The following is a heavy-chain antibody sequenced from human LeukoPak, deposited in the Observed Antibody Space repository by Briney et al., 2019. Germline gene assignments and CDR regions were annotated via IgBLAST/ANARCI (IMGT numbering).Heavy chain of an antibody. CDR3: ARGDDYSSTFDY. CDR2: ISSSTEYK. V-gene: IGHV3-21*01. Sequence: GGSLRLSCAASGFTFSSYSMNWVRQAPGKGLEWVSSISSSTEYKYHADSVRGRFTISRDNAKNSLYLQMNGLRAEDTAVYYCARGDDYSSTFDYWGQGTLVTVSS. D-gene: IGHD4-11*01. J-gene: IGHJ4*02. CDR1: GFTFSSYS.